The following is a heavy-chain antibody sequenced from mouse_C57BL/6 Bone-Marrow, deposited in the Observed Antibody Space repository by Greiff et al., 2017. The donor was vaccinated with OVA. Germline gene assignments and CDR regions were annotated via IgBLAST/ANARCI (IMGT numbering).Heavy chain of an antibody. CDR3: AKVYGSSYDYFDY. CDR2: ISYDGSN. V-gene: IGHV3-6*01. D-gene: IGHD1-1*01. J-gene: IGHJ2*01. Sequence: VQLKESGPGLVKPSQSLSLTCSVTGYSITSGYYWNWIRQFPGKKLEWMGYISYDGSNNYNPSLKNRISITRDTSKNQFFLKLNSVTTEDTATYYCAKVYGSSYDYFDYWGQGTTLTVSS. CDR1: GYSITSGYY.